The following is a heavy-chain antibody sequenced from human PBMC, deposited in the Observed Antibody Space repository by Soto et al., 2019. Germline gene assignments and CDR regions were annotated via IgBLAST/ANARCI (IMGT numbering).Heavy chain of an antibody. CDR2: IYYSGST. D-gene: IGHD6-6*01. CDR1: GGSISSGGYY. J-gene: IGHJ4*02. Sequence: SETLSLTCTVSGGSISSGGYYWSWIRQHPGKGLEWIGYIYYSGSTYYNPSLKSRVTISVDTSKNQFSLKLSSVTAADTAVYYCARRSAARRTPGLFHFDYWGQGTLVTVSS. CDR3: ARRSAARRTPGLFHFDY. V-gene: IGHV4-31*03.